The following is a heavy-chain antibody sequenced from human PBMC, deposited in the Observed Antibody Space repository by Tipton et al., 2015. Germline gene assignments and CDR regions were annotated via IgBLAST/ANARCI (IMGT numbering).Heavy chain of an antibody. CDR2: ISYTDGA. CDR1: GGSVTSGSYY. CDR3: ARGTYGGYIQSH. D-gene: IGHD4-17*01. V-gene: IGHV4-61*01. Sequence: GLVKPSENLSLTCTVSGGSVTSGSYYWSWIRQPPGKGLEWIGYISYTDGAHYNPALKSRVTISVDTSKNQFSLTLNSVAAADTAFYYCARGTYGGYIQSHWGQGTPVTVSS. J-gene: IGHJ4*02.